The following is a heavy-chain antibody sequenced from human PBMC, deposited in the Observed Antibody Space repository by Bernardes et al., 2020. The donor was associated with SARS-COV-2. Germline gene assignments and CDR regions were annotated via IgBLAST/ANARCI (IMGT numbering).Heavy chain of an antibody. Sequence: ASVKVSCKASGYTFSDYSISWVRQAPGQGLEWMGWISTYHGKTSYAQNLQGRVTVTTDTSTTTVYMELRSLRSDDTAVYYCARGRLGGDYWGQETLVTVSS. D-gene: IGHD2-15*01. V-gene: IGHV1-18*04. CDR1: GYTFSDYS. J-gene: IGHJ4*02. CDR2: ISTYHGKT. CDR3: ARGRLGGDY.